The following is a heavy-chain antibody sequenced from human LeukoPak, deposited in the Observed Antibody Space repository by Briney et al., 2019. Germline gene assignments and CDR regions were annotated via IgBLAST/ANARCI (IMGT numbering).Heavy chain of an antibody. Sequence: GASVKVSCKTFGDTFTSQYIQWVRQAPGQGLEWMGLIKPHDGSTFYAQSLQGRVTLTRDTSTSTVYMDLSSLRSEDTAIYLCARNNVGSSGWTGLGFWGQGTLVTVSS. CDR2: IKPHDGST. V-gene: IGHV1-46*04. J-gene: IGHJ4*02. D-gene: IGHD6-19*01. CDR3: ARNNVGSSGWTGLGF. CDR1: GDTFTSQY.